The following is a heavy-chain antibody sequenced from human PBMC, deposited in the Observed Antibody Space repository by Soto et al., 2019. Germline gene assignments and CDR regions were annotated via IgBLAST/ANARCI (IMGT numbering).Heavy chain of an antibody. V-gene: IGHV3-11*01. CDR2: ISSSANTI. CDR1: GFTFSDYY. D-gene: IGHD6-19*01. Sequence: QVQLVESGGGLVKPGGSLRLSCAASGFTFSDYYMSWIRQAPGKGLEWVSYISSSANTIYYADSVRGRFTISRDNAKYSLYLQMNSLGDEDTAVYYCARDRYSSGWIDGYWGQGTLVTVSS. CDR3: ARDRYSSGWIDGY. J-gene: IGHJ4*02.